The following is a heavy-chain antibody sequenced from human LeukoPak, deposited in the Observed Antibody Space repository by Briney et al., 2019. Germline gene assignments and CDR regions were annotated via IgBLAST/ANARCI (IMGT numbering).Heavy chain of an antibody. CDR2: IYYSGST. V-gene: IGHV4-59*01. CDR3: ARADGSGWYPHY. Sequence: PSETLSLTCTVSGGSISSYYWSWIRQPPGKGLEWIGYIYYSGSTNYNPSLKSRVTISVDTSKNQFSLKLSSVTAADTAVYYCARADGSGWYPHYWGQGTLVTDSS. D-gene: IGHD6-19*01. CDR1: GGSISSYY. J-gene: IGHJ4*02.